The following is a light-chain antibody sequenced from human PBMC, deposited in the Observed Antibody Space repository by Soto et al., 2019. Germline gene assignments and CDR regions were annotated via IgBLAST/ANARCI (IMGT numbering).Light chain of an antibody. CDR1: SSDVGGYKY. J-gene: IGLJ2*01. V-gene: IGLV2-8*01. Sequence: QSALTQPPSASGSPGQSVTISCTGTSSDVGGYKYVSWYQQHPGKAHKLMIYEVSKRPSGVPDRFSGSKSGNTASLTVSGIQAEDEADYYCSSYAGSNIVVFGVGTKRTVL. CDR3: SSYAGSNIVV. CDR2: EVS.